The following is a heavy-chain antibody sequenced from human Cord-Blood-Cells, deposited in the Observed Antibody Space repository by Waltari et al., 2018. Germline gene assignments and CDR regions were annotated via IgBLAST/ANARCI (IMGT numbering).Heavy chain of an antibody. Sequence: WGAGLLKPSETLSLTCAVYGGSFSGYYWSWIRQPPGKGLEWIGEINHSGSTNYNPSLKSRVTISVDTSKNQFSLKLSSVTAADTAVYYCARGGEDNWFDPWGQGTLVTVSS. CDR2: INHSGST. V-gene: IGHV4-34*01. J-gene: IGHJ5*02. CDR3: ARGGEDNWFDP. D-gene: IGHD3-10*01. CDR1: GGSFSGYY.